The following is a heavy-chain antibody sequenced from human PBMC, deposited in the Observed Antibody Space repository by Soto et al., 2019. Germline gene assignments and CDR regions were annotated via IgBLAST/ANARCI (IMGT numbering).Heavy chain of an antibody. V-gene: IGHV4-39*01. CDR3: ARRSFWSGFFDY. CDR2: IYYSGST. CDR1: GGSISSSSYY. Sequence: SETLSLTCTVSGGSISSSSYYWGWIRQPPGKGLEWIGSIYYSGSTYYNPSLKSRVTISVDTSKNQFSLKLSSVTAADTAVYYCARRSFWSGFFDYWGQGTLVTV. J-gene: IGHJ4*02. D-gene: IGHD3-3*01.